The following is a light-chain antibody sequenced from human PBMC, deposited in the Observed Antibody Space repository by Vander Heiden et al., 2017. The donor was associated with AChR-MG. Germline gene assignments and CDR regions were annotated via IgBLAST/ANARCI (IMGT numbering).Light chain of an antibody. CDR1: QSLLHTDGNIY. V-gene: IGKV2-30*02. CDR3: SQGKHWAPT. J-gene: IGKJ4*01. CDR2: KVS. Sequence: EVVLTQSPLSLPVTLGQPASISCRSSQSLLHTDGNIYLNWFHQRPGQSPRRLIYKVSYRGSGVPDRFSGSGSGTDFTLKITTVEAEDVGVYYCSQGKHWAPTFGGGTKVEI.